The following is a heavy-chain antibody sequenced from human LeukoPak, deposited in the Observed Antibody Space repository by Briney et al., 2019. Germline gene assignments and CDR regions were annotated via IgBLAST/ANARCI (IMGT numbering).Heavy chain of an antibody. J-gene: IGHJ6*03. CDR2: MNPNSGNT. CDR1: GYTVFIYD. D-gene: IGHD4-11*01. V-gene: IGHV1-8*03. CDR3: ARGPPDSNLVASYYYFMDV. Sequence: ASVKVSCMAPGYTVFIYDIKSVSQATGQGLEWMGWMNPNSGNTGYAEKFQGRVTITRDTSITTAYMELTSLRSEDSAVYYCARGPPDSNLVASYYYFMDVWGKGTTVTVSS.